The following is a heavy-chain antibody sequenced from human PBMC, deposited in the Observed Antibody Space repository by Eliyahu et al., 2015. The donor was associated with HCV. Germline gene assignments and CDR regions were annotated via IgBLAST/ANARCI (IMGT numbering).Heavy chain of an antibody. CDR2: INAGNGNT. J-gene: IGHJ4*02. Sequence: QVQLVQSGAEVKKPGASVKVSCKASGYTXTXXAMHWVRQAPGQRLEWMGWINAGNGNTKYXQKFQGRVTITRDTSASTAYMELSSLRSEDTAVYYCARGRAPMLIINLVVGEQIDYWGQGTLVTVSS. CDR1: GYTXTXXA. D-gene: IGHD2-15*01. CDR3: ARGRAPMLIINLVVGEQIDY. V-gene: IGHV1-3*01.